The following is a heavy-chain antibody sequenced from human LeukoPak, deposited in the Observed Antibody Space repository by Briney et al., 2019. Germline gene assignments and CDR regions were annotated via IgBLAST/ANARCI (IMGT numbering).Heavy chain of an antibody. CDR2: ISSSSSYI. CDR3: ARDGVYCSGGSCFDLVDY. D-gene: IGHD2-15*01. Sequence: GGSLRLSCAASGFTFSSYSMNWVRQAPGKGLEWVSSISSSSSYIYYADSVKGRFTISRDNAKNSLYLQMNSLRAEDTAVYYCARDGVYCSGGSCFDLVDYWGQGTLVTVSS. CDR1: GFTFSSYS. V-gene: IGHV3-21*01. J-gene: IGHJ4*02.